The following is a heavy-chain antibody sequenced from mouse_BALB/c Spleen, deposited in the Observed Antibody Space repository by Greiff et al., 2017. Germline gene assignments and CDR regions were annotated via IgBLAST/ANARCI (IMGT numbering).Heavy chain of an antibody. CDR2: ISYSGST. Sequence: EVMLVESGPSLVKPSQTLSLTCSVTGDSITSGYWNWIRKFPGNKLEYMGYISYSGSTYYNPSLKSRISITRDTSKNQYYLQLNSVTTEDTATYYCARYTTVVEDYAMDYWGQGTSVTVSS. J-gene: IGHJ4*01. D-gene: IGHD1-1*01. CDR3: ARYTTVVEDYAMDY. V-gene: IGHV3-8*02. CDR1: GDSITSGY.